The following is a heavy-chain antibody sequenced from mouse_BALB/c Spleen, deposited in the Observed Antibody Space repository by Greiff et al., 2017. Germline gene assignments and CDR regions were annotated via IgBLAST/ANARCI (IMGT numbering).Heavy chain of an antibody. CDR1: GFTFSDYY. V-gene: IGHV5-4*02. CDR2: ISDGGSYT. CDR3: ARDRSGHVYAMDY. D-gene: IGHD3-1*01. J-gene: IGHJ4*01. Sequence: DVMLVESGGGLVKPGGSLKLSCEASGFTFSDYYMYWVRQTPEKRLEWVATISDGGSYTYYPDSVKGRFTISRDNAKNNLYLQMSSLKSEDTAMYYCARDRSGHVYAMDYWGQGTSVTVSS.